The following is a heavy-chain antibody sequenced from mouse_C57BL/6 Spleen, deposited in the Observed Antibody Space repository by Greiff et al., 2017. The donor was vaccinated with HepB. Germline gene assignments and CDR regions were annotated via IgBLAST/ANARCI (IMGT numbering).Heavy chain of an antibody. D-gene: IGHD3-2*02. J-gene: IGHJ4*01. CDR2: ISSGSSTI. V-gene: IGHV5-17*01. Sequence: EVQVVESGGGLVKPGGSLKLSCAASGFTFSDYGMHWVRQAPEKGLEWVAYISSGSSTIYYADTVKGRFTISRDNAKNTLFLQMTSLRSEDTAMYYCATTAQATLYAMDYWGQGTSVTVSS. CDR3: ATTAQATLYAMDY. CDR1: GFTFSDYG.